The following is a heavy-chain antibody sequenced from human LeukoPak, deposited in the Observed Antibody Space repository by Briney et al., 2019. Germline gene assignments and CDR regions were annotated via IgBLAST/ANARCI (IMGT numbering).Heavy chain of an antibody. CDR2: IIPIFGTA. D-gene: IGHD5-24*01. CDR3: ARDLGSRDGYIYDFDY. V-gene: IGHV1-69*13. CDR1: GYTFASYG. J-gene: IGHJ4*02. Sequence: SVKVSCKASGYTFASYGISWVRQAPGQGLEWMGGIIPIFGTANYAQKFQGRVTITADESTSTAYMELSSLRSEDTAVYYCARDLGSRDGYIYDFDYWGQGTLVTVSS.